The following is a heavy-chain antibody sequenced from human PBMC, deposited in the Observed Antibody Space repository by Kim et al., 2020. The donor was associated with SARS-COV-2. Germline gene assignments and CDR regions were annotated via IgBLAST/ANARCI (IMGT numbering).Heavy chain of an antibody. CDR1: GYSFTNYY. Sequence: ASVKVSCKTSGYSFTNYYIQWLRLAPGQGLEYMGVITPSDGSATIAQQFQGRVSLTRDTSTSTVFMELSSLTSDDTAVYYCARDLGSLSSQFDPWGQGTLVTVSS. J-gene: IGHJ5*02. CDR3: ARDLGSLSSQFDP. V-gene: IGHV1-46*01. D-gene: IGHD3-16*01. CDR2: ITPSDGSA.